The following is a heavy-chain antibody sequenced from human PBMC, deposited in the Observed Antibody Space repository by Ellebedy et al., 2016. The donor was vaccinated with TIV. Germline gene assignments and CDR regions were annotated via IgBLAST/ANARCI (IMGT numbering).Heavy chain of an antibody. J-gene: IGHJ4*02. Sequence: ASVKVSXKASRGTFSSYAISWVRQAPGQGLEWMGWISAYNGNTNYAQKLQGRVTMTTDTSTSTAYMELRSLRSDDTAVYYCARAGTGNMDTLDHWGQGTLVTVSS. V-gene: IGHV1-18*01. D-gene: IGHD1/OR15-1a*01. CDR2: ISAYNGNT. CDR3: ARAGTGNMDTLDH. CDR1: RGTFSSYA.